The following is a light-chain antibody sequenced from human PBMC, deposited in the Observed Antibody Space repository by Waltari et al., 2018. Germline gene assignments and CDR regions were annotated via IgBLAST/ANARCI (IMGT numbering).Light chain of an antibody. CDR1: NSNIRAGHD. CDR3: QSYDSGLSAVV. CDR2: RDD. J-gene: IGLJ3*02. Sequence: QSVLTQPPSVSGAPGQRVTISCPGTNSNIRAGHDVNWYRQVPGSAPKLLIYRDDNRPSGVPGRFSGSKSGTSASLSVTGLLVEDEGEYFCQSYDSGLSAVVFGGGTKLTVL. V-gene: IGLV1-40*01.